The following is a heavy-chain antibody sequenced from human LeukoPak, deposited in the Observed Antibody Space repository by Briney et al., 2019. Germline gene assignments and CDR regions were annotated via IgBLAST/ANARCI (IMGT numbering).Heavy chain of an antibody. CDR1: GYTFTGYY. D-gene: IGHD2-2*01. V-gene: IGHV1-2*02. CDR3: ARDLMGYCSSTSCYEGGY. CDR2: INPNSGGT. J-gene: IGHJ4*02. Sequence: ASVKVSCKASGYTFTGYYMHWVRQAPGQGLEWMGWINPNSGGTNYAQKFQGRVTMTRDTSISTAYMELSRLRSDDTAVYYCARDLMGYCSSTSCYEGGYWGQGTLVTVSS.